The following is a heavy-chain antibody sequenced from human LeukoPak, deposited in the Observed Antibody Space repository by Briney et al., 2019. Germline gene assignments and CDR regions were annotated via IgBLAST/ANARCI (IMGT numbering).Heavy chain of an antibody. CDR1: GFTFSSYG. CDR2: IWYDGSNK. J-gene: IGHJ4*02. D-gene: IGHD5-24*01. CDR3: ASDGGEEMATGFDY. V-gene: IGHV3-33*01. Sequence: GGSLRLSCAASGFTFSSYGMHWVRQAPGKGLEWVAVIWYDGSNKYYAADSVKGRFTISRDNSKNTLYLQMNSLRAEDTAVYYCASDGGEEMATGFDYWGQGTLVTVSS.